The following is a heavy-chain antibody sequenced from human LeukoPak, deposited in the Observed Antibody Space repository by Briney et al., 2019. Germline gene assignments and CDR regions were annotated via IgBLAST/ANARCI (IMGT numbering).Heavy chain of an antibody. CDR2: MYSCGNT. V-gene: IGHV4-4*07. J-gene: IGHJ5*02. CDR1: GGSISSND. Sequence: PSETLSLTCTVSGGSISSNDWCWIRQPAGPGQEWIGRMYSCGNTNYNPSLKSRVTMSVDTSKNQFSLKLSSVTAADTAVYYCARGSVITFGGVTQTGGNWFDPWGQGTLVTVSS. D-gene: IGHD3-16*01. CDR3: ARGSVITFGGVTQTGGNWFDP.